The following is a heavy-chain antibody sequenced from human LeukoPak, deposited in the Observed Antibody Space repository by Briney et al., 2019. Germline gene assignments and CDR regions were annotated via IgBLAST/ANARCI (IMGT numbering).Heavy chain of an antibody. D-gene: IGHD3-3*01. CDR1: GYTFTSYG. Sequence: GASVKVSCKASGYTFTSYGISWVRQAPGQGLEWMGWISAYNGNTNYAQKLQGRVTMTTDTSTSTAYMELRSLRSDDTAVYYCARDLDFWSGNYYYGMDVWGQGTTVTVSS. V-gene: IGHV1-18*01. CDR2: ISAYNGNT. J-gene: IGHJ6*02. CDR3: ARDLDFWSGNYYYGMDV.